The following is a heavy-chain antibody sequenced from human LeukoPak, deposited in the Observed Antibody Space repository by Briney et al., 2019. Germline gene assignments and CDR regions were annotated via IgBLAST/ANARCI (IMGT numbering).Heavy chain of an antibody. CDR2: VYYSGST. V-gene: IGHV4-59*12. D-gene: IGHD6-13*01. J-gene: IGHJ4*02. Sequence: PSETLSLTCTVSGGSIRSYFWSWIRQTPGKGLEWIGYVYYSGSTNYNPSLTSRVTISVDTSKNQFSLKLNSVTAADTAVYYCARGRRQLVRSWGYWGQGTLVTVSS. CDR1: GGSIRSYF. CDR3: ARGRRQLVRSWGY.